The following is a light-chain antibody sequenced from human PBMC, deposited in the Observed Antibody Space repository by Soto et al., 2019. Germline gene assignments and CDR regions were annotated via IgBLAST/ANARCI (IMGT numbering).Light chain of an antibody. J-gene: IGKJ5*01. V-gene: IGKV1-5*03. CDR2: KAS. Sequence: DIQMIQSPSTLSASVGDRVTITCRASQSISSWLAWYQQKPGKAPKSLIYKASSLESGVPSRFSGSGSGTEFTLTISSLQPDDFATYYCQQYLSYPITFGQGTRLEIK. CDR1: QSISSW. CDR3: QQYLSYPIT.